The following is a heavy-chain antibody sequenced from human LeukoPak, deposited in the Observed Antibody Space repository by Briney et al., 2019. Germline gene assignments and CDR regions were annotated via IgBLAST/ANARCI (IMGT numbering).Heavy chain of an antibody. CDR2: ISSSRSYI. D-gene: IGHD5-18*01. Sequence: KSGGSLRLSCAASGSTFSSYSMNWVRQAPGKGVEWVSSISSSRSYIYYADSVKGRFTISRDNAKNSLYLQMNSLRAEDTAVYYCANSYGLEGIDYWGQGTLVTVSS. V-gene: IGHV3-21*01. CDR1: GSTFSSYS. J-gene: IGHJ4*02. CDR3: ANSYGLEGIDY.